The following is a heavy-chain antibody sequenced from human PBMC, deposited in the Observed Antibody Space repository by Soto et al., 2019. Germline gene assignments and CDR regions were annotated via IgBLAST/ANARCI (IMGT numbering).Heavy chain of an antibody. V-gene: IGHV1-18*01. CDR1: GYPFSNYG. CDR3: ARVVPGAEAWFGP. CDR2: ISLYSDGT. J-gene: IGHJ5*02. D-gene: IGHD2-2*01. Sequence: GSVKVSFKTSGYPFSNYGITLVRQAPGQPLEWLGWISLYSDGTNYAQKFHGRVSMTTDTSTTTAYMELRSLRSDDTAVYYCARVVPGAEAWFGPWGQGTLVTVSS.